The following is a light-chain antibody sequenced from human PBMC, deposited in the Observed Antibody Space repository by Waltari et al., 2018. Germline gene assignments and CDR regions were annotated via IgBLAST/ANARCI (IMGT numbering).Light chain of an antibody. V-gene: IGKV3D-15*01. CDR2: GAS. CDR1: QRMNSD. J-gene: IGKJ1*01. Sequence: EIVMTQSPATLSVSPGERVNLSCRASQRMNSDLAWYQHQPGHAPRLLIYGASTRATGIPARFSGSGSGTEFTLTSSSRQSEDFAVYYCQQYRNWPPWTFGQGTKVEIK. CDR3: QQYRNWPPWT.